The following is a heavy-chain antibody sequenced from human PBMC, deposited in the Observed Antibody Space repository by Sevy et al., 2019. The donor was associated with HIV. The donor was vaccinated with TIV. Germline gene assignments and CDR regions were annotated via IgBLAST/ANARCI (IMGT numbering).Heavy chain of an antibody. J-gene: IGHJ4*02. Sequence: GGSLRLSCAASGFTFTSYAMSWVRQAPGKGLEWVSAISGSARSTYYADSVKGRFTISRDNSKNTLYLLINSLRAEDTAIYYCAKDWHYYDSSGDYLNYFDYWGQGTLVTVSS. CDR2: ISGSARST. CDR3: AKDWHYYDSSGDYLNYFDY. D-gene: IGHD3-22*01. V-gene: IGHV3-23*01. CDR1: GFTFTSYA.